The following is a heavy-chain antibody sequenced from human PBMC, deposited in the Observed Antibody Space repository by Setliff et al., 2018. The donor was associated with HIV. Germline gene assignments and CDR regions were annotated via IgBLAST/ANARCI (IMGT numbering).Heavy chain of an antibody. V-gene: IGHV4-34*01. CDR1: GGSFTSYY. J-gene: IGHJ4*02. CDR2: INHNGGT. D-gene: IGHD3-3*01. CDR3: ARGSYRGSGFFVRYFDF. Sequence: ASETLSLTCAVYGGSFTSYYWTWIRQAPGKDLEWIGEINHNGGTNYNPSLKSRVTISVDRSKNQFFLRLTSVTAADTAVYYCARGSYRGSGFFVRYFDFWGQGSLVTSPQ.